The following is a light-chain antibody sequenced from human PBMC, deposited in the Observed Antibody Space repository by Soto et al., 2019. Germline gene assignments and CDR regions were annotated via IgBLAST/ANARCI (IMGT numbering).Light chain of an antibody. J-gene: IGKJ1*01. Sequence: DIQMTQSPSTLSASVGDRITITCRASQSINTWLAWYQQKPGEAPKLLIYDGSTLERGVPSRFSGSGSGTEFTLTISRLQPDDFVTFYCQQYKTYYRTFGQGTTVEV. CDR1: QSINTW. V-gene: IGKV1-5*03. CDR2: DGS. CDR3: QQYKTYYRT.